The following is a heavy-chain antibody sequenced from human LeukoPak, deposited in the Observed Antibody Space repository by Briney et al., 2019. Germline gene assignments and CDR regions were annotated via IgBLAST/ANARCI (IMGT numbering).Heavy chain of an antibody. CDR1: GFTFSSYA. Sequence: GGSLRLSCAASGFTFSSYAMSWVRQAPGKGLEWVSAISGSGGSTYYADSVKGRFTISRDNSMNTLYLQMNSLRAEDTAGYYCAKWGYDYPLGSYWGQGTLVTVSS. J-gene: IGHJ4*02. CDR2: ISGSGGST. D-gene: IGHD5-12*01. CDR3: AKWGYDYPLGSY. V-gene: IGHV3-23*01.